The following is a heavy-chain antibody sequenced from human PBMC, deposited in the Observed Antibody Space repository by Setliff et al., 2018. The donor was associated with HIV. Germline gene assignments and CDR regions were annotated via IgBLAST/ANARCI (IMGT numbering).Heavy chain of an antibody. V-gene: IGHV1-3*01. CDR2: INAGNGNT. Sequence: ASVKVSCKASGYTFTSYAIHWVRQAPGQRLEWMGWINAGNGNTKYSQKFQGRVTITRDTSASTAYMELSSLRSEDTAVYYCARDSFGGEFTYYYYGMDVWGQGTTVTVSS. CDR3: ARDSFGGEFTYYYYGMDV. CDR1: GYTFTSYA. D-gene: IGHD3-10*01. J-gene: IGHJ6*02.